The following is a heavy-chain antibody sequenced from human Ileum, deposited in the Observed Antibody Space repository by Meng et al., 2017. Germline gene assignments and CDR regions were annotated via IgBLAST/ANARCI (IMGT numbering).Heavy chain of an antibody. Sequence: LRDPPPGLVNPSQPLSRTCTVSCGSISSGGFYWSLIRQHPGKGLEWIWYIYSSGSTYYNPSLKSLVSISVDTSKNQFSLKLSSVTAADTAVYYCARGPGRGSGSGSFDYWGQGTLVTVSS. CDR2: IYSSGST. V-gene: IGHV4-31*01. CDR3: ARGPGRGSGSGSFDY. J-gene: IGHJ4*02. D-gene: IGHD3-10*01. CDR1: CGSISSGGFY.